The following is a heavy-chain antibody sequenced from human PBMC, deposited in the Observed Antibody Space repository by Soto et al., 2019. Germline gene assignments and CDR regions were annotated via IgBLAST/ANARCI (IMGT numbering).Heavy chain of an antibody. Sequence: QITLKESGPTLVKPTQTLTLTCTFSGFSLSTRDVGVGWLRQPPGKALEWLTLIYWDDYKHYSQSLETRLAITKDTSKNQVVLTMTNMDPVDTATYYCAQKGRGYFDYWGQGTLVTVSS. J-gene: IGHJ4*02. V-gene: IGHV2-5*02. CDR1: GFSLSTRDVG. CDR3: AQKGRGYFDY. CDR2: IYWDDYK. D-gene: IGHD3-10*01.